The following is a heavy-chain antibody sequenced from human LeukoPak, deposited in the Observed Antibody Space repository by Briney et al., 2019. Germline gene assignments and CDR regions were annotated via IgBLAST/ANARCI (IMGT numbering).Heavy chain of an antibody. J-gene: IGHJ5*02. D-gene: IGHD1-26*01. CDR1: GGSFSGYY. Sequence: SETLSLTCAVYGGSFSGYYWSWIRQPPGKGLEWIGEINHSGSTNYNPSLKSRVTISVDTSKNQFSLKLSSVTAADTAVYYCARGKSGLFDPWGQGTLVTVSS. V-gene: IGHV4-34*01. CDR3: ARGKSGLFDP. CDR2: INHSGST.